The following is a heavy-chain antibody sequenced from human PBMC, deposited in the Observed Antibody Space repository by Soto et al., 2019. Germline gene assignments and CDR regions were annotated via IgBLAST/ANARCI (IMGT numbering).Heavy chain of an antibody. CDR1: GFTFSSYA. CDR3: ASPYSGMVRGVITPDY. D-gene: IGHD3-10*01. CDR2: ISYDGSNK. J-gene: IGHJ4*02. Sequence: QVQLVESGGGVVQPGRSLRLSCAASGFTFSSYAMHWVRQAPGKGLEWVAVISYDGSNKYYADSVKGRFTISRDNSKNTLYLQMNSLRAEDTAVYYCASPYSGMVRGVITPDYWGQGTLVTVSS. V-gene: IGHV3-30-3*01.